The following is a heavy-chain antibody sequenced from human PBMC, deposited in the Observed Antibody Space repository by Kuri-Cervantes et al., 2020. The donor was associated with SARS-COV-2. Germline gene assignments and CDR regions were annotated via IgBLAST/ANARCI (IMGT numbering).Heavy chain of an antibody. Sequence: LSLTCVASGFTFSSYGMHWVRQAPGKGLEWVAVIWYDGGNKYYADSVKGRFIISRDNARNSLFLEMKSVRAEDTAVYYCARQVLTMAGWIDSWGQGTLVTVSS. J-gene: IGHJ5*01. CDR2: IWYDGGNK. V-gene: IGHV3-33*01. CDR1: GFTFSSYG. D-gene: IGHD6-19*01. CDR3: ARQVLTMAGWIDS.